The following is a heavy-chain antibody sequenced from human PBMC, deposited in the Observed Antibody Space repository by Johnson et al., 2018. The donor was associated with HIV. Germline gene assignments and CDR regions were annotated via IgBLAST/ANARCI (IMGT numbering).Heavy chain of an antibody. V-gene: IGHV3-48*01. D-gene: IGHD6-19*01. CDR2: ISSSGSTI. CDR1: GFNFSKFG. J-gene: IGHJ3*02. CDR3: AKDFGSGWADAFDI. Sequence: VQLVESGGRVVQPGRSLRLSCAASGFNFSKFGMHWVRQAPGKGLEWVSYISSSGSTIYYADSVKGRFTISRDNSKNTVYLQMNSLRTEDSALYYCAKDFGSGWADAFDIWGQGTMVTVSS.